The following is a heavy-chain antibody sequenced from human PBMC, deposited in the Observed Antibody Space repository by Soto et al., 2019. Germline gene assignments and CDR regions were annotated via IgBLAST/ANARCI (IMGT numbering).Heavy chain of an antibody. CDR1: GFKFDDYM. CDR2: ISWDGGSI. Sequence: HPGGSLRLSCEASGFKFDDYMMHWVRQVPGKGLEWISLISWDGGSIDYADSIKGRFTVSRDNSKMSLYLHMDSLTSDDTAFYFCAKEGNGGSSLDSWGQGTLVTVSS. D-gene: IGHD2-15*01. CDR3: AKEGNGGSSLDS. V-gene: IGHV3-43*01. J-gene: IGHJ5*01.